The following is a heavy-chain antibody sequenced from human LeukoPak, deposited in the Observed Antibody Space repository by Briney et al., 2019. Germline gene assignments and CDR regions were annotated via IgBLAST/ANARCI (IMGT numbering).Heavy chain of an antibody. J-gene: IGHJ4*02. CDR1: GYTFTGYY. V-gene: IGHV1-2*02. CDR2: INRNSCGT. Sequence: ASVKVSCKACGYTFTGYYMHWVRQAPGQRLEWMGWINRNSCGTSYEQKFQGRVTMTRDTSISTAYMELSRLRSDDTAVYYCAREGYSYGYDYWGQGTLVTVSS. CDR3: AREGYSYGYDY. D-gene: IGHD5-18*01.